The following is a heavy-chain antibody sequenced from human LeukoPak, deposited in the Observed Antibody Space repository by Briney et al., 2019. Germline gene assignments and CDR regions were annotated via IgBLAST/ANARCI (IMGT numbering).Heavy chain of an antibody. CDR3: ARGGYSIAAAGSYAFDI. J-gene: IGHJ3*02. CDR1: GYTFTGYY. CDR2: INPNSGGT. V-gene: IGHV1-2*04. Sequence: ASVKVSCKASGYTFTGYYMLWVRQAPGQGLEWMGRINPNSGGTNYAQKFQGWVTMTRDTSISTAYMELSRLRSDDTAVYYCARGGYSIAAAGSYAFDIWGQGTMVTVSS. D-gene: IGHD6-13*01.